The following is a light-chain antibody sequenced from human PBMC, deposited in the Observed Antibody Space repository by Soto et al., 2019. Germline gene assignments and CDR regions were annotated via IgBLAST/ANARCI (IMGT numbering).Light chain of an antibody. CDR1: QSITNR. V-gene: IGKV1-5*01. CDR2: DAS. CDR3: QHYGGMWT. J-gene: IGKJ1*01. Sequence: TLSASVGDRVTITCRASQSITNRLAWYQQKPGKAPKVLIYDASNLEYGVPSRFSGSGFGAEFILTISSLQPDDFATYCCQHYGGMWTFGQGTKVDIK.